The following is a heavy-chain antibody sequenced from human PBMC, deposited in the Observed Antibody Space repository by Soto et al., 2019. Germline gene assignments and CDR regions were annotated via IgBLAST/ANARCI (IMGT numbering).Heavy chain of an antibody. CDR2: INHRGLT. J-gene: IGHJ4*02. CDR1: GESFRGFY. V-gene: IGHV4-34*01. D-gene: IGHD3-3*01. CDR3: TRGDQGRGRYDFWSVPRGPFDY. Sequence: QVQVQQWGAGLLKPSETLSLTCAVSGESFRGFYWRWIRQPPGKGREWIGEINHRGLTNDHQNLKSRVGMSVDTPKSKFSLRLNSVTAADKDMYYCTRGDQGRGRYDFWSVPRGPFDYWGQGNLVTVSS.